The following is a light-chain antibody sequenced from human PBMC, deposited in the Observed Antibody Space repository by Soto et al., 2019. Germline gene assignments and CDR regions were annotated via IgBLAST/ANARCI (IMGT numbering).Light chain of an antibody. CDR2: EAS. V-gene: IGKV1-39*01. J-gene: IGKJ1*01. Sequence: DIPMTQSPSSLSASVGDRVTITCRASQSIDTHLNWYQQHPGKAPNALIYEASNLQSGVPSRFSGSGSGTDFTLTISGLQPDDSATYYCHQTYSPPDTFGQGTKV. CDR1: QSIDTH. CDR3: HQTYSPPDT.